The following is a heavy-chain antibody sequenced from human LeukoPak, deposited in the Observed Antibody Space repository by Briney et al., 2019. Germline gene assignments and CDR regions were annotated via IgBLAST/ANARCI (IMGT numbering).Heavy chain of an antibody. CDR3: TTDVLWWELPDY. V-gene: IGHV3-15*01. J-gene: IGHJ4*02. D-gene: IGHD1-26*01. CDR2: IKSKADGGTT. CDR1: GFTFSNAW. Sequence: GGSLRLSCAASGFTFSNAWMSWVRQAPGKGLGWVGRIKSKADGGTTDYAAPVKGRFTISRDDSKNTLYLQMNSLRTEDTAVYYCTTDVLWWELPDYWGQGTLVTVSS.